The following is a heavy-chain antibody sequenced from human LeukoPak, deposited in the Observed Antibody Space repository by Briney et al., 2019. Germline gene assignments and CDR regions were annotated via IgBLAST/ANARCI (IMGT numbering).Heavy chain of an antibody. CDR1: GGTFSSYA. CDR3: ARDQKFLRRYSGYEGGYTYYFDY. D-gene: IGHD5-12*01. CDR2: IIPILGIA. Sequence: WASVKVSCKASGGTFSSYAISWVRQAPGKGLEWMGRIIPILGIANYAQKFQGRVTITADKSTSTAYMELSSLRSEDTAVYYCARDQKFLRRYSGYEGGYTYYFDYWGQGTLVTVSS. V-gene: IGHV1-69*04. J-gene: IGHJ4*02.